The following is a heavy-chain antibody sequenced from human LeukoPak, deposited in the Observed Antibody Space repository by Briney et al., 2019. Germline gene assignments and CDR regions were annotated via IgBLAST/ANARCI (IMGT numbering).Heavy chain of an antibody. CDR1: GYTFTSYG. J-gene: IGHJ4*02. Sequence: ASVKVSCKASGYTFTSYGISWVRQAPGQGLEWMGWISAYNGNTNYAQKLQGRVTMTRDTSTSTVYMELSSLRSEDTAVYYCARDRGSRPDYWGQGTLVAVSS. CDR2: ISAYNGNT. CDR3: ARDRGSRPDY. D-gene: IGHD3-16*01. V-gene: IGHV1-18*01.